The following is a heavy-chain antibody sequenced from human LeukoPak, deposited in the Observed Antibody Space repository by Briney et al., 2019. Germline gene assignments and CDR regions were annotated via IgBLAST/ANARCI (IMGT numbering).Heavy chain of an antibody. J-gene: IGHJ4*02. CDR3: ARESRQWLVLGGVDY. CDR2: ISGAGGTT. D-gene: IGHD6-19*01. Sequence: GGPLRLSCAASGFTFSSYAMMWLRQAPGKGLEWVSAISGAGGTTLYADSVKGRFTISRDNAKNSLYLQMNSLRAEDTAVYYCARESRQWLVLGGVDYWGQGTLVTVSS. CDR1: GFTFSSYA. V-gene: IGHV3-23*01.